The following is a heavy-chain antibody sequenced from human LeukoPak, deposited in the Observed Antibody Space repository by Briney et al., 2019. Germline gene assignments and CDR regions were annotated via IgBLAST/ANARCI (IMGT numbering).Heavy chain of an antibody. CDR3: AREATITAYNFDY. Sequence: PGGSLRLSCAASGFTFNRLWMSWVRQAPGKGLEWVANMKQDGSEIYYVDSVKGRFTISRDNAKNSLYLQMSRLRAEDTAIYFCAREATITAYNFDYWGQGTLVTVSS. D-gene: IGHD5-24*01. J-gene: IGHJ4*02. V-gene: IGHV3-7*01. CDR1: GFTFNRLW. CDR2: MKQDGSEI.